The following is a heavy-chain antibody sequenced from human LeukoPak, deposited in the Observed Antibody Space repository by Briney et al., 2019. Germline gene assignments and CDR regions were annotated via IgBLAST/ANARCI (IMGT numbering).Heavy chain of an antibody. CDR2: ISAYNGNT. CDR1: GYTFTSYG. D-gene: IGHD3-22*01. CDR3: ARTITVIVHFDY. J-gene: IGHJ4*02. V-gene: IGHV1-18*01. Sequence: ASVKVSCKASGYTFTSYGISWVRQAPGQGLEWMGWISAYNGNTNYAQKLQGRVTMTTDTSTSTAYMELSRLRSDDTAVYYCARTITVIVHFDYWGQGTLDTVSS.